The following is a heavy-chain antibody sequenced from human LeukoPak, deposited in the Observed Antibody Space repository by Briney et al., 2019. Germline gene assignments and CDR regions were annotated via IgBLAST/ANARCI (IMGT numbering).Heavy chain of an antibody. D-gene: IGHD2-15*01. J-gene: IGHJ4*02. CDR2: INPNSGGT. V-gene: IGHV1-2*02. CDR3: ASLLGYCSGGSCSPYYFDY. Sequence: ASVKVSCKASGYTFTGYYMHWVRQAPGQGLEWMGWINPNSGGTNYAQKFQGRVTMTRDTSISTAYMELGRLRSDDTAVYYCASLLGYCSGGSCSPYYFDYWGQGTLVTVSS. CDR1: GYTFTGYY.